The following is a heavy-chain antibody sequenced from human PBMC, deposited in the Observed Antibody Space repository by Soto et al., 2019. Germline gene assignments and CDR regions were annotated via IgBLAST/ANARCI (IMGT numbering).Heavy chain of an antibody. CDR3: ARNSGYDLCYFDC. D-gene: IGHD5-12*01. CDR2: INPSGGST. J-gene: IGHJ4*02. CDR1: GYTCTSYY. V-gene: IGHV1-46*01. Sequence: ASVKVSCNASGYTCTSYYMHWVRQAPGQGLAWMGIINPSGGSTSYAQKVQGRVTMTRDTSTSTVYMELSSLRSEDTAGYYCARNSGYDLCYFDCWGQGTLVTVSS.